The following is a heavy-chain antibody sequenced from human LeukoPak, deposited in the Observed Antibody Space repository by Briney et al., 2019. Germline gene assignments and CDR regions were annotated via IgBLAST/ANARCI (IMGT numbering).Heavy chain of an antibody. V-gene: IGHV3-21*01. J-gene: IGHJ4*02. D-gene: IGHD3-9*01. Sequence: GGSLRLSCAASGFTFSSYSMNWVRQAPGKGLEWVSSISSSSYIYYADSVKGRFTISRDNAKNSLYLQTNSLRAEDTAVYYCARQFDPTLDTEYYFDYWGQGTLVTVSS. CDR1: GFTFSSYS. CDR3: ARQFDPTLDTEYYFDY. CDR2: ISSSSYI.